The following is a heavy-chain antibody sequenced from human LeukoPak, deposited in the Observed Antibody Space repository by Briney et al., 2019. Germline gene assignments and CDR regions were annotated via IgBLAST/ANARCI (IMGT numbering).Heavy chain of an antibody. CDR2: ISAYNGNT. V-gene: IGHV1-18*01. Sequence: ASVKVSCKASGYTFTSYGISWVRQAPGQGLERMGWISAYNGNTNYAQKLQGRVTMTTDTSTSTAYMELRSLRSDDTAVYYCARNYCSSTSCTVDYYYGMDVWGQGTTVTVSS. CDR3: ARNYCSSTSCTVDYYYGMDV. J-gene: IGHJ6*02. D-gene: IGHD2-2*01. CDR1: GYTFTSYG.